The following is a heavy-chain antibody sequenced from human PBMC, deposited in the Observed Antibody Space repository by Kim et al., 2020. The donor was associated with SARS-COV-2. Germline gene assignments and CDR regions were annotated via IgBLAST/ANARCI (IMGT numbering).Heavy chain of an antibody. Sequence: ASVKVSCKASGYTFTSFDIHWVRQATGQGLEWVGCINPNSGATDYAQKFQGRVTLTRDTSISTVHMDLSSLRSEDTAVYYCARIGSSYGMDVWGQGTTVTVSS. CDR2: INPNSGAT. J-gene: IGHJ6*02. V-gene: IGHV1-8*01. D-gene: IGHD6-13*01. CDR3: ARIGSSYGMDV. CDR1: GYTFTSFD.